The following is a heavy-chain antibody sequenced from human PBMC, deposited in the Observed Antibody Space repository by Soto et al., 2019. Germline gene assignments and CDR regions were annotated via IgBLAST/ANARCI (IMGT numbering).Heavy chain of an antibody. CDR2: VNAGATYT. D-gene: IGHD6-19*01. V-gene: IGHV3-23*01. CDR3: AKYFGGWYEDY. CDR1: GFTFGSSA. Sequence: EVQLLESGGGLVQPGGSLRLSCVASGFTFGSSAMTWVRQAPGKGLEWVSSVNAGATYTNYADSVKGRFTISRDNSKNTLYLQMNSLRVEDTAVYYCAKYFGGWYEDYWGQGTLVTVSS. J-gene: IGHJ4*02.